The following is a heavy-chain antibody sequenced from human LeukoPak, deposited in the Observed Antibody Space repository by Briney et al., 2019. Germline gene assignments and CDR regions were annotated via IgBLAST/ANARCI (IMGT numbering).Heavy chain of an antibody. V-gene: IGHV7-4-1*02. Sequence: ASVKVSCKASGYTFTNYAMNWVRQAPGQGLEWMGWIHPSTGNPTYAQGFTGRFVFSLDTSVSTTYLQISSLKAEDTAVYYCARLGGFDILGLDYWGQGTLVTVSS. J-gene: IGHJ4*03. CDR2: IHPSTGNP. CDR3: ARLGGFDILGLDY. CDR1: GYTFTNYA. D-gene: IGHD3-9*01.